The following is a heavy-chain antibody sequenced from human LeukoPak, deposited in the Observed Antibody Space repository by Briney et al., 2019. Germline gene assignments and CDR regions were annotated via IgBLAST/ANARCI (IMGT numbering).Heavy chain of an antibody. J-gene: IGHJ4*02. CDR3: ARDEADIAIDAYIDY. V-gene: IGHV3-33*01. CDR1: GFTFSSYG. Sequence: GGSLRLSCAASGFTFSSYGMHWVRQAPGKGLEWVAVIWYDGSNKYYADSVKGRFTISRDNSKNTLYLQMNSLRAEDTAVYYCARDEADIAIDAYIDYWGQGTLVTVSS. CDR2: IWYDGSNK. D-gene: IGHD5-18*01.